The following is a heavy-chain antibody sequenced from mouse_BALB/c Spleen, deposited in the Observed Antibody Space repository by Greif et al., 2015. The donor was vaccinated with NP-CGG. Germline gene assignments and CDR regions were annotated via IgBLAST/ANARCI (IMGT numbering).Heavy chain of an antibody. CDR1: GYTFTSYW. CDR3: ARGYGSYWYFDV. J-gene: IGHJ1*01. D-gene: IGHD2-14*01. CDR2: IAPGSGST. Sequence: DLVKPGASVKLSCKASGYTFTSYWINWIKQRPGQGLEWIGRIAPGSGSTYYNEMFKGKATLTVDTSSSTAYIQLSSLSSEDSAVYFCARGYGSYWYFDVWGAGTTVTVPS. V-gene: IGHV1S41*01.